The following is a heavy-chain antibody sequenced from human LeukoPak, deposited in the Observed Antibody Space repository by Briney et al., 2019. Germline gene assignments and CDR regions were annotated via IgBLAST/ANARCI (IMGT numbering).Heavy chain of an antibody. CDR3: ASSIVGATGAGDY. V-gene: IGHV3-21*01. J-gene: IGHJ4*02. CDR1: GFTFSSYS. Sequence: GGSLRLSCAASGFTFSSYSMNWVRQAPGKGLEWVSSISSSSSYIYYADSVKGRFTISRDNAKNSLYLQMNSLRAEDTAVYYCASSIVGATGAGDYWGQGTLVTVSS. D-gene: IGHD1-26*01. CDR2: ISSSSSYI.